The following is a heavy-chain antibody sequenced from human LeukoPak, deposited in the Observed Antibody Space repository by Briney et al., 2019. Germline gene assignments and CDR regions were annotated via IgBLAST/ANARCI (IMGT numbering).Heavy chain of an antibody. D-gene: IGHD6-13*01. Sequence: PGGSLRLSCAASGFTFSSYAMSWVRQAPGKGLRWVSAISGSGGSTYYADSVKGRFTISRDNSKNTLYLQMNSLRAEDTAVYYCAKDRKQIAAAGNYYYMDVWGKGTTVTVSS. J-gene: IGHJ6*03. CDR1: GFTFSSYA. V-gene: IGHV3-23*01. CDR2: ISGSGGST. CDR3: AKDRKQIAAAGNYYYMDV.